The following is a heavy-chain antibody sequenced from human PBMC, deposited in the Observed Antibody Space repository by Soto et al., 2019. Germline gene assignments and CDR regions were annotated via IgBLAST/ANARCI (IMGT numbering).Heavy chain of an antibody. V-gene: IGHV1-2*04. CDR3: ARGGIGQQLVPMEGFGY. Sequence: GASVKVSCKASGYTFTGYYMHWVRQAPGQGLEWMGWINPNSGGTNYAQKFQGWVTMTRDTSISTAYMELSRLRSDDTAVYYCARGGIGQQLVPMEGFGYWGQGTLVTVSS. CDR1: GYTFTGYY. CDR2: INPNSGGT. J-gene: IGHJ4*02. D-gene: IGHD6-13*01.